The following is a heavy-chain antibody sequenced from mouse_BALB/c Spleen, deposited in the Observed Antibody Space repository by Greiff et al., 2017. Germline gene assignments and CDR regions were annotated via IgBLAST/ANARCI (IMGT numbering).Heavy chain of an antibody. V-gene: IGHV5-4*02. CDR3: ARANWDEDYYYAMDY. CDR1: GFTFSDYY. J-gene: IGHJ4*01. Sequence: DVHLVESGGGLVKPGGSLKLSCAASGFTFSDYYMYWVRQTPEKRLEWVATISDGGSYTYYPDSVKGRFTISRDNAKNNLYLQMSSLKSEDTAMYYCARANWDEDYYYAMDYWGQGTSVTVSS. D-gene: IGHD4-1*01. CDR2: ISDGGSYT.